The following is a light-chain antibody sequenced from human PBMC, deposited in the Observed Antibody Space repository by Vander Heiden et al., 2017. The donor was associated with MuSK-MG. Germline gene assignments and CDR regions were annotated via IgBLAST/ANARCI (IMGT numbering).Light chain of an antibody. J-gene: IGKJ2*01. CDR1: QSVFFSSNNKNY. V-gene: IGKV4-1*01. CDR2: WAS. Sequence: DIVMTQSPASLAVSLGERATINCKSSQSVFFSSNNKNYLNWYQHKPGQPPRLLFYWASTRESGVPDRFSGSGSGTDFTLTISSLQAEDVAVYYCQQYYTAPYTFGQGTKLEIK. CDR3: QQYYTAPYT.